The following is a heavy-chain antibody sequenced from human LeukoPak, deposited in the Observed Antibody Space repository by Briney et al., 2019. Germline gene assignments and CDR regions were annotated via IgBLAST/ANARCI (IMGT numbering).Heavy chain of an antibody. CDR1: GHSISSYY. Sequence: SETLSLTCTVCGHSISSYYWKWMRQPPGKGLEWIGYLYNSGSTNYNPSLKSRLTISVDMSKNQLSLKLSSVTAADTAVYYCARGVTSPLDAFDIWGQGTTVTVSS. CDR2: LYNSGST. CDR3: ARGVTSPLDAFDI. V-gene: IGHV4-59*01. J-gene: IGHJ3*02. D-gene: IGHD1-26*01.